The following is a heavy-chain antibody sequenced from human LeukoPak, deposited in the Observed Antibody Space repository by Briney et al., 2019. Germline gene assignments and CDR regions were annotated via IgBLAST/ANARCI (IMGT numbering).Heavy chain of an antibody. D-gene: IGHD3-22*01. Sequence: SETLSLTCTVSGGSISSYYWSWIRQPPGKGLEWIGYIYYSGSTNYNPSLKSRVTISVDTSKNQFSLKLSSVTAADTAVYYCARPPTTYYYDSSGYYSPDAFDIWGQGTMVTVSS. CDR1: GGSISSYY. V-gene: IGHV4-59*08. CDR2: IYYSGST. J-gene: IGHJ3*02. CDR3: ARPPTTYYYDSSGYYSPDAFDI.